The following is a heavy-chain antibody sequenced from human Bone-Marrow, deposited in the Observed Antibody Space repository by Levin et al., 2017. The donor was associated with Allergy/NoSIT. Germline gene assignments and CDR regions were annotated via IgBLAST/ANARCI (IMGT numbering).Heavy chain of an antibody. V-gene: IGHV1-46*03. J-gene: IGHJ4*02. CDR3: TRDPIVEILSGDYLPPFDY. CDR2: VKPADGTK. Sequence: PGGSLRLSCKASGYTFTDYLVHWVRQAPGQGLEWVGVVKPADGTKNYAEKLQGRITLTRDTSTSTVLLNLRDLRSEDTAIYYCTRDPIVEILSGDYLPPFDYWGQGTLLTVSS. CDR1: GYTFTDYL. D-gene: IGHD3-9*01.